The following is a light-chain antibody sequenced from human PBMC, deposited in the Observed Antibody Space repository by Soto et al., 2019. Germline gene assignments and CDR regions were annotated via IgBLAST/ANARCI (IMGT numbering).Light chain of an antibody. Sequence: QSALTQPASVXXXXRQSITISCTGTSSDVGRYNLVSWYQQHPGKAPKLMIYEGSKRPSGVSNRFSGSKSGNTASLTISGLQAEDEGDYYCCAYAGSSTLVFGGGTKLTVL. CDR2: EGS. V-gene: IGLV2-23*01. J-gene: IGLJ2*01. CDR1: SSDVGRYNL. CDR3: CAYAGSSTLV.